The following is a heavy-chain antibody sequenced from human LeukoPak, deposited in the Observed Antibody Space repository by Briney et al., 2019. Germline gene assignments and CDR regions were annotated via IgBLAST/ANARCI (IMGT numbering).Heavy chain of an antibody. CDR2: INHSGST. D-gene: IGHD3-16*01. V-gene: IGHV4-34*01. J-gene: IGHJ6*02. Sequence: PSETLSLTCAVCGGSFSGYYWSWIRQPPGKGLEWIGEINHSGSTNYNPSLKSRVTISVDTSKNHFSLKLSSVTAADRAVYCCVTLQDYGLLTGLYGMDLWGQGTTVTVSS. CDR1: GGSFSGYY. CDR3: VTLQDYGLLTGLYGMDL.